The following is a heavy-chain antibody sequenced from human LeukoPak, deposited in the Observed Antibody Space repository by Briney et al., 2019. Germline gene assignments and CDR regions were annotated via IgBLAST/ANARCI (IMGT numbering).Heavy chain of an antibody. CDR1: GFTLSESA. Sequence: GGSLKLSCAASGFTLSESAIHWVRQASGKGLEWVGRIRSKANSYATAYAASVKGRFTISRDDSKNTAYLQMNSLKTEDTAVYYCTRGEYYYDSSPFYFDYWGQGTLVTVSS. V-gene: IGHV3-73*01. CDR2: IRSKANSYAT. D-gene: IGHD3-22*01. CDR3: TRGEYYYDSSPFYFDY. J-gene: IGHJ4*02.